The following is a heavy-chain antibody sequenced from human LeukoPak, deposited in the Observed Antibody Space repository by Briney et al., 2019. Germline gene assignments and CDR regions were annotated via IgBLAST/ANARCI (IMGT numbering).Heavy chain of an antibody. CDR1: GFTFSSYS. D-gene: IGHD3-3*01. CDR2: ISSSSSTI. CDR3: ARDAGNLNYYDFWSGYYYYFDY. J-gene: IGHJ4*02. Sequence: GGSLRLSCAASGFTFSSYSMNWVRQAPGEGLEWVSYISSSSSTIYYADSVKGRFTISRDNAKNSLYLQMNSLRDEDTAVYYCARDAGNLNYYDFWSGYYYYFDYWGQGTLVTVSS. V-gene: IGHV3-48*02.